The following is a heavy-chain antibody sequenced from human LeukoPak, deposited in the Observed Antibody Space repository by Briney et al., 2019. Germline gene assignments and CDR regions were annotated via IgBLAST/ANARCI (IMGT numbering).Heavy chain of an antibody. D-gene: IGHD3-22*01. Sequence: SETLSLTCAVYRESSSAYYWNWFRQPPGKGLAWIAEINHSGGTNYNPSLKSRVTISVDTSKSQFSLRLSSLTAADTAVYYCARDHLDPMYYYDSSGNFDYWGQGTLVTVSS. CDR2: INHSGGT. CDR3: ARDHLDPMYYYDSSGNFDY. CDR1: RESSSAYY. J-gene: IGHJ4*02. V-gene: IGHV4-34*01.